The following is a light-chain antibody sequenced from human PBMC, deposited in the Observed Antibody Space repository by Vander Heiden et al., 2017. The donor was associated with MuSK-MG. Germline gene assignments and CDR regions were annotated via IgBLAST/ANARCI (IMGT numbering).Light chain of an antibody. CDR3: QQYNSYSWT. J-gene: IGKJ1*01. Sequence: DIHMTHSPSTLSASVGDRVTITCRASQSISNWLAWCQQKPGKAPKLLIYEASSLQSGAPSRFSGSGAGTEFTLTISTLQPDDFATYYCQQYNSYSWTFGHGTKVEIK. V-gene: IGKV1-5*03. CDR1: QSISNW. CDR2: EAS.